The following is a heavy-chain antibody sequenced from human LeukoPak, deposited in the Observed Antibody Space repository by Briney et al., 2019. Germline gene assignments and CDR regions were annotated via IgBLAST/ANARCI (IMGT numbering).Heavy chain of an antibody. CDR2: IKQDGSEK. D-gene: IGHD4-11*01. CDR3: ARGSNYGSPYYFDY. V-gene: IGHV3-7*05. CDR1: GFTFSSYW. Sequence: PGGSLRLSCAASGFTFSSYWMTWVRQAPGKGPEWVANIKQDGSEKYYVDSVKGRFTISRDNAKNSLYLQMNSLRAEDTAVYYCARGSNYGSPYYFDYWGQGTLVTVSS. J-gene: IGHJ4*02.